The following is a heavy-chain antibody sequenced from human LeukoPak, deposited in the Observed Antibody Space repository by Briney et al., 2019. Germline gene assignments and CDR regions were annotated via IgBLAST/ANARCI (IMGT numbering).Heavy chain of an antibody. CDR2: IYTSGST. Sequence: PSQTLSLTCTVSGGSISSGSYYWSWIRQPAGKGLEWIGRIYTSGSTNYNPSLKSRVTISVDTSKNQFSLRLSSVTAADTAVYYCASESRYNGNDVDSWGQGALVTVSS. V-gene: IGHV4-61*02. CDR1: GGSISSGSYY. J-gene: IGHJ4*02. CDR3: ASESRYNGNDVDS. D-gene: IGHD1-1*01.